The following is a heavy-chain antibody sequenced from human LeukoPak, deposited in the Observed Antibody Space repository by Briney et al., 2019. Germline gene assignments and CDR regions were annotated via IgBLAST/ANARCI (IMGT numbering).Heavy chain of an antibody. Sequence: KSSETLSLTCSVSGGSVSSYYWSWIRQSPGKGLEWLGYIHNSGRPNYNPSLKSRVTGFVDTSKNQVSLRLSSVTAADTAVYYCARELRAAYWGQGTLVTVSS. CDR3: ARELRAAY. CDR1: GGSVSSYY. D-gene: IGHD3-16*01. J-gene: IGHJ4*02. CDR2: IHNSGRP. V-gene: IGHV4-59*02.